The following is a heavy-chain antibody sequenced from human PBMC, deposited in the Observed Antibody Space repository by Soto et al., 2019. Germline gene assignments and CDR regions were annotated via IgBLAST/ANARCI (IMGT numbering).Heavy chain of an antibody. CDR1: GGTFSSYA. Sequence: QVQLVQSGAEVKKPGSSVKVSCKASGGTFSSYAISWVRQAPGQGLEWMGGIIPIFGTANYAQKFQGRVTITADESTSTADMELSSLRSEDTAVYYCARNPSRRDGYKYGGPIDYWGQGTLVTVSS. CDR2: IIPIFGTA. D-gene: IGHD5-12*01. J-gene: IGHJ4*02. V-gene: IGHV1-69*01. CDR3: ARNPSRRDGYKYGGPIDY.